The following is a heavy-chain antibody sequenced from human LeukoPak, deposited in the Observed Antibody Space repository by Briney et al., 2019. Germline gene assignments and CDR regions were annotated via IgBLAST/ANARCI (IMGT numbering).Heavy chain of an antibody. CDR2: IYTSGTT. CDR3: TRMTAGHDY. CDR1: GASVSSGRHY. D-gene: IGHD2-21*02. Sequence: SETLSLTCTVSGASVSSGRHYWTWIRQPAGKGLEWIGRIYTSGTTKYDPSLESRVAISMDTPRKQFSLNLRSVTVADTGIYYCTRMTAGHDYWGQGTLVTVSS. V-gene: IGHV4-61*02. J-gene: IGHJ4*02.